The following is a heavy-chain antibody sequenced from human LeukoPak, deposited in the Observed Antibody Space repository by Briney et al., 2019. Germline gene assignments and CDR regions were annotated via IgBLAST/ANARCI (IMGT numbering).Heavy chain of an antibody. Sequence: ASVKVSCKASGYTFTGYYMYWVRQAPGQGLEWMGWINPNSGGTNYAQKFQGRVTMTRDTSISTAYMELSRLRSDDTAVYYCARALGTAMVSGIGDYWGQGTLVTVSS. D-gene: IGHD5-18*01. V-gene: IGHV1-2*02. CDR2: INPNSGGT. CDR1: GYTFTGYY. J-gene: IGHJ4*02. CDR3: ARALGTAMVSGIGDY.